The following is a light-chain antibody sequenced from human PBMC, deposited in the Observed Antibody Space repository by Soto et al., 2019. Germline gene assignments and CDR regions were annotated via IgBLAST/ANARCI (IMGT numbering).Light chain of an antibody. V-gene: IGLV1-51*01. CDR3: GTWDINLDTVV. CDR2: DNH. J-gene: IGLJ2*01. CDR1: SSNIGGNY. Sequence: QSALTQPPSVSAAPGQTVTISCSGSSSNIGGNYVSWYQVVPRTAPKLLIYDNHKRHSGVPDRFSGSKSGTSATLGIADLHTGDEAHYYCGTWDINLDTVVFGGGTKLTVL.